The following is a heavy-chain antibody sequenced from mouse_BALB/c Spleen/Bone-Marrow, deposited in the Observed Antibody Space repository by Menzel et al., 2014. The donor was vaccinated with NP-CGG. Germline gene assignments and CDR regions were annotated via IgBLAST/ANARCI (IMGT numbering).Heavy chain of an antibody. CDR3: ARDKGRVFFDY. Sequence: VQLKESGGGLVQPGGSLRLSCATSGFTFTDYYMNWVRQPPGKALEWLGFIRNKANGYTTEYSASVKGRFTISRDNSQNILYLQMNTLRAEDCATYYCARDKGRVFFDYWGQGTTLTVSS. V-gene: IGHV7-3*02. J-gene: IGHJ2*01. CDR1: GFTFTDYY. CDR2: IRNKANGYTT.